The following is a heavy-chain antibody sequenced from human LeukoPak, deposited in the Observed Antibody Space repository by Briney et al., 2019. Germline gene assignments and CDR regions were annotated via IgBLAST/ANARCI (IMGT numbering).Heavy chain of an antibody. CDR1: GFTFSRYW. CDR2: IKQDGSEK. D-gene: IGHD6-13*01. Sequence: GGSLRLSCAASGFTFSRYWMSWVRQAPGKGLEWVANIKQDGSEKYYVDSVKGRFTISRDNAKNSLYLQMNSLRAEDTAVYYCARAPLLDSSSYDYWGQGTLVTVSS. J-gene: IGHJ4*02. V-gene: IGHV3-7*01. CDR3: ARAPLLDSSSYDY.